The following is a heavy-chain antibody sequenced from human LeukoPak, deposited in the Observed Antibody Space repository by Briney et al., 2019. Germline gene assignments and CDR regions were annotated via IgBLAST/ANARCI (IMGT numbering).Heavy chain of an antibody. D-gene: IGHD3-22*01. CDR2: ISAYNGNT. V-gene: IGHV1-18*01. CDR3: ARDPRVVYYDSEYYFDS. J-gene: IGHJ4*02. CDR1: GYTFTRYG. Sequence: ASVKVSCKASGYTFTRYGISWVRQPPGQGLDWMGWISAYNGNTHYAQNLQGRVTLTTDKSTRTAYMELRSLRSDDTALYYCARDPRVVYYDSEYYFDSWGQGTLVTVSS.